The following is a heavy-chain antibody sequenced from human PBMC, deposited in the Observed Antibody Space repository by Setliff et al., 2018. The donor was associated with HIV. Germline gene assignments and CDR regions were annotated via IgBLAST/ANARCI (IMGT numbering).Heavy chain of an antibody. V-gene: IGHV4-4*08. CDR2: IYSSGIT. CDR1: GGSISSYY. J-gene: IGHJ3*02. D-gene: IGHD3-3*01. CDR3: ARERVEYLINDAFDI. Sequence: PSETLSLTCTVSGGSISSYYWSWIRQPPGKGLEWIGRIYSSGITNYNPSLKSRLTISLDTSKNQFSLQVTSVTAADTAVYYCARERVEYLINDAFDIWGQGKMVTVSS.